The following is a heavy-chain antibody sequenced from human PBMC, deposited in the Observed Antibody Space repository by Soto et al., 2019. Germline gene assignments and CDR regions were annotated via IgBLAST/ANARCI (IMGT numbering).Heavy chain of an antibody. Sequence: EVQLVESGGGLVQPGGSLRLSCAASGFTVSSNYMSWVRQAPGKGLEWVSVIYSGGSTYYADSVKGRFTISRHNSKNTLYLQTNSLRAEDTAVYYCASSRVGRLSPVGDDAFDIWGQGTMVTVSS. CDR2: IYSGGST. J-gene: IGHJ3*02. D-gene: IGHD3-16*01. CDR3: ASSRVGRLSPVGDDAFDI. CDR1: GFTVSSNY. V-gene: IGHV3-53*04.